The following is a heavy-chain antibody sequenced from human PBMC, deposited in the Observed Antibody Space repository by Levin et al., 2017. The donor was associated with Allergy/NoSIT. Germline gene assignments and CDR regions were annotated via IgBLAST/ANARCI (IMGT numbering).Heavy chain of an antibody. J-gene: IGHJ6*03. V-gene: IGHV3-33*01. D-gene: IGHD5-12*01. Sequence: PGESLKISSAASGFTFSSYGMHWVRQAPGKGLEWVAVIWDDGYKKYYADSVKGRFTISRDNSKNTLYLQMNSLRAEDTAVYYCARVLRFYYYYYMDVWGKGTTVTVSS. CDR2: IWDDGYKK. CDR3: ARVLRFYYYYYMDV. CDR1: GFTFSSYG.